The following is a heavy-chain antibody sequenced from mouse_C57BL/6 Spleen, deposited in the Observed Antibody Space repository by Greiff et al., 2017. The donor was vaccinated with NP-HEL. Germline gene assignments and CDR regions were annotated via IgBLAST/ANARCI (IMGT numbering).Heavy chain of an antibody. J-gene: IGHJ4*01. CDR1: GYTFTSYW. CDR3: ARIYYGNLYAMDY. D-gene: IGHD2-1*01. CDR2: IDPSDSYT. V-gene: IGHV1-50*01. Sequence: QVQLQQPGAELVKPGASVKLSCKASGYTFTSYWMQWVKQRPGQGLEWIGEIDPSDSYTNYNQKFKGKATLTVDTSSSTGYMQLSSLTSEDSAVYYCARIYYGNLYAMDYWGQGTSVTVSS.